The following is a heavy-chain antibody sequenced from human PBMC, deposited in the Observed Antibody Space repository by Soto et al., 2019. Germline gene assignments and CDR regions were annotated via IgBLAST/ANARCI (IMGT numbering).Heavy chain of an antibody. CDR3: TSLYSDPRNY. CDR1: GFTLSTYS. Sequence: GGSLRLSCAASGFTLSTYSMNWVRQAPGKGLEWISYISSSDSTIKYADSVKGRFTISRDNAKNSLYLQMNSLRAEDTAVYYCTSLYSDPRNYWGQGTLVTVSS. J-gene: IGHJ4*02. CDR2: ISSSDSTI. V-gene: IGHV3-48*01. D-gene: IGHD4-17*01.